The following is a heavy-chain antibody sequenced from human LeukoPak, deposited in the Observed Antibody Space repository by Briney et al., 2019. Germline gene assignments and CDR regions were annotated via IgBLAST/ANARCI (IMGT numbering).Heavy chain of an antibody. CDR2: IYTSGST. Sequence: SQTLSLTCTVSGGSISSGSYYWSWIRQPAGKGLEWIGRIYTSGSTNYNPSLKSRVTMSVDTSKNQFSLKLSSVTAADTAVYYCARVTYSSSSMSVDGFDIWGQGTRVTVSS. J-gene: IGHJ3*02. V-gene: IGHV4-61*02. CDR3: ARVTYSSSSMSVDGFDI. D-gene: IGHD6-6*01. CDR1: GGSISSGSYY.